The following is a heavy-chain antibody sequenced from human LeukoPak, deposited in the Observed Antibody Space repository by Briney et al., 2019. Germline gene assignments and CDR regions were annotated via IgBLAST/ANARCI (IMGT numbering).Heavy chain of an antibody. CDR3: AKDPGHITMIVALFDY. D-gene: IGHD3-22*01. CDR1: GFTFSSYA. J-gene: IGHJ4*02. V-gene: IGHV3-23*01. CDR2: ISGSGGST. Sequence: GGSLRLSCAASGFTFSSYAMSWVRQAPGKGLEWVSAISGSGGSTYYADSVKGRFTISRDNSKNTLYLQMNSLRAEDTAVYYGAKDPGHITMIVALFDYWGQGTLVTVSS.